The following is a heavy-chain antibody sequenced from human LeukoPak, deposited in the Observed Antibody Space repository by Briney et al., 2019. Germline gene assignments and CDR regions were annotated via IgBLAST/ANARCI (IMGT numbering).Heavy chain of an antibody. J-gene: IGHJ4*02. CDR3: AGHHPRNTVDF. Sequence: PGGSLRLSCAASGFTFSNYWMHWVRQVPGKGLVWVSRINIDGSSTNYADSVKGRFTISRDNAKNSLYLQMNSLSGEDTAVYYCAGHHPRNTVDFWGQGTLVTVSS. CDR1: GFTFSNYW. V-gene: IGHV3-74*01. CDR2: INIDGSST. D-gene: IGHD2/OR15-2a*01.